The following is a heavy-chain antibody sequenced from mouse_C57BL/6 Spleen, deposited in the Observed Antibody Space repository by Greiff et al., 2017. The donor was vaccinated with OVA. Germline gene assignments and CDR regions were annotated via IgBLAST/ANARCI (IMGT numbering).Heavy chain of an antibody. CDR2: IYPRDGST. CDR1: GYTFTSYD. Sequence: VKLVESGPELVKPGASVKLSCKASGYTFTSYDINWVKQRPGQGLEWIGWIYPRDGSTKYNEKFKGKATLTVDTSSSTAYMELHSLTSEDSAVYFCARVDDYDGAWFAYWGQGTLVTVSA. CDR3: ARVDDYDGAWFAY. V-gene: IGHV1-85*01. D-gene: IGHD2-4*01. J-gene: IGHJ3*01.